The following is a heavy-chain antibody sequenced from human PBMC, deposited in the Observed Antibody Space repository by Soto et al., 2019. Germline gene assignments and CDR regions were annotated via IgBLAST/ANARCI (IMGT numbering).Heavy chain of an antibody. V-gene: IGHV4-34*01. J-gene: IGHJ6*04. CDR1: GGSVSGYY. CDR3: ARGLMYCSSTSCYTNYYYSGMDV. D-gene: IGHD2-2*02. Sequence: SEPLSLTCAVYGGSVSGYYLNCIRQPPVNXLDWIGEINHSGSTNYNPSLKSRVTISVDTSKNQFALKLSSVTAADTAVYYCARGLMYCSSTSCYTNYYYSGMDVWGKGTPVTVFS. CDR2: INHSGST.